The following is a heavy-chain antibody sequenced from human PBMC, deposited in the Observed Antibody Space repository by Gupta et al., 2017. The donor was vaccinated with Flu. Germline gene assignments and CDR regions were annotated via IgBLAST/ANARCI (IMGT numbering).Heavy chain of an antibody. D-gene: IGHD5-12*01. CDR3: ARIASMEYGGYRYFDY. V-gene: IGHV4-39*01. Sequence: SDYWVWLGRPAGKGLEWIGSIFNRGGTYDNPSLKSRVTISVDTSKNQFSLKLSSVTAADTAVYYCARIASMEYGGYRYFDYWGQGTLVTVSS. J-gene: IGHJ4*02. CDR1: SDY. CDR2: IFNRGGT.